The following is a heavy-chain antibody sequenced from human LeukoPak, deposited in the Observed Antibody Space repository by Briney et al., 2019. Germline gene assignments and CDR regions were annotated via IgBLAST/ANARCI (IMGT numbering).Heavy chain of an antibody. Sequence: SETLSLTCAVYGGSFSGYYWSWIRQPPGKGLEWIGETNHSGSTNYNPSLKSRVTISVDTSKNQFSLKLSSVTAADTAVYYCARGRITGTTVPFDYWGQGTLVTVSS. CDR2: TNHSGST. CDR3: ARGRITGTTVPFDY. D-gene: IGHD1-7*01. V-gene: IGHV4-34*01. CDR1: GGSFSGYY. J-gene: IGHJ4*02.